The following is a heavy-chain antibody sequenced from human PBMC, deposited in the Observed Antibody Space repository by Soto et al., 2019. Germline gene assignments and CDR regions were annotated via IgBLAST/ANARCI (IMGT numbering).Heavy chain of an antibody. CDR3: ARERREEIHDGYDIDY. Sequence: PWETLSLTCTVSGDSISDYYWSWIRQPAGKGLEWIGRIYTSGSTDYNPSLKSRVTISIDTSKNQFSLKVTSMTAADTAVYYCARERREEIHDGYDIDYWGQGTLVTVSS. CDR2: IYTSGST. D-gene: IGHD5-12*01. V-gene: IGHV4-4*07. J-gene: IGHJ4*02. CDR1: GDSISDYY.